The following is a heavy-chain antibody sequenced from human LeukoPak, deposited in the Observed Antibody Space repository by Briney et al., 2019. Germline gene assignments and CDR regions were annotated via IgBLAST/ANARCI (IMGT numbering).Heavy chain of an antibody. Sequence: SETLSLTCTVSGYSISSAYYWGWIRQPPEKGLEWLGSIHHSGTTYHNPSLKSRDTISVDTSKNQFSLRLSSVTAADTAVYYCARTRETTVGDFDSWGQGTLVTVSS. CDR1: GYSISSAYY. J-gene: IGHJ4*02. CDR2: IHHSGTT. V-gene: IGHV4-38-2*02. CDR3: ARTRETTVGDFDS. D-gene: IGHD4-23*01.